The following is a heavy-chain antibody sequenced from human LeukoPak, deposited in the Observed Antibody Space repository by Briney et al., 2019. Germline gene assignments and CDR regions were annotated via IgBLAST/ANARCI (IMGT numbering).Heavy chain of an antibody. CDR3: ARELGFCSTTSCPLYHY. J-gene: IGHJ4*02. V-gene: IGHV1-2*02. Sequence: ASGKVSCKASGYRFTDYYVHWVRQAPGQGLEWMGWINPNNGGTNYAQEFYGRVTMTRDTSITTAYMELNRLTSDDTAAYYCARELGFCSTTSCPLYHYWGQGTLVTVSS. D-gene: IGHD2-2*01. CDR2: INPNNGGT. CDR1: GYRFTDYY.